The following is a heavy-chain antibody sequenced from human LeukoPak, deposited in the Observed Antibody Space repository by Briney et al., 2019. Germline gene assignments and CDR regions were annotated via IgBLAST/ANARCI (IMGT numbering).Heavy chain of an antibody. CDR1: GGSISSHY. CDR2: IHTSGHS. V-gene: IGHV4-4*09. CDR3: ARHWGSDWYFDL. D-gene: IGHD7-27*01. J-gene: IGHJ2*01. Sequence: PSETLSLTCTVSGGSISSHYWSWFRQPPGKGLEWIAYIHTSGHSNCNPSLKSRVTISVDTSKNQFSLNLSSVTAADTAVYYCARHWGSDWYFDLWGRGTLVTVSS.